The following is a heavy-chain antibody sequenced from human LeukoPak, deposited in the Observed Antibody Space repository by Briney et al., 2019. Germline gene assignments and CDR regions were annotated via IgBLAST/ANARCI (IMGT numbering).Heavy chain of an antibody. Sequence: GRSLRLSCAASGFTFSRYGMHWVRQAPGKGLEWVAVMWYDGSNRNYADSVKGRFTISRDNSKNTLYLQMNSLRAEDTAVYYCARDNDGDSFDAFDIWGQGTMVTVSS. CDR2: MWYDGSNR. V-gene: IGHV3-33*01. J-gene: IGHJ3*02. D-gene: IGHD4-17*01. CDR1: GFTFSRYG. CDR3: ARDNDGDSFDAFDI.